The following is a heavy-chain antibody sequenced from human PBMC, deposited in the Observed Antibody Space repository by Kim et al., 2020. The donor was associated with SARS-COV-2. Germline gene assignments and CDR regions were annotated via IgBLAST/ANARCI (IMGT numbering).Heavy chain of an antibody. V-gene: IGHV3-49*04. D-gene: IGHD3-3*01. CDR3: TRSTHLRIFGEAFGFDY. CDR1: GFDFGEYA. CDR2: IRGKYYGGTA. Sequence: GGSLRLSCATSGFDFGEYAINWVRQAPGKGREWVGFIRGKYYGGTADYAAPVKGRFFISRDDSKGTAYLQLTSLKSEDTGVYFCTRSTHLRIFGEAFGFDYWGQGTLVTVSP. J-gene: IGHJ4*02.